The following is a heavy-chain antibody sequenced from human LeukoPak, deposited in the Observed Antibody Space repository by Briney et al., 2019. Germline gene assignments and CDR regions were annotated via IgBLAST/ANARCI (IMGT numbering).Heavy chain of an antibody. CDR1: GFSFGDYA. J-gene: IGHJ4*02. D-gene: IGHD2-15*01. Sequence: GRSLRLSCTGSGFSFGDYAMSWVRQAPGRGLEWVGFIRSKAYGGTTEYAASVKGRFTISRDDSKSIAYLQMNSLKTEDTAVYYCTREFCGGGSCYSARGDYFDYWGQGTLVTVSS. CDR3: TREFCGGGSCYSARGDYFDY. V-gene: IGHV3-49*04. CDR2: IRSKAYGGTT.